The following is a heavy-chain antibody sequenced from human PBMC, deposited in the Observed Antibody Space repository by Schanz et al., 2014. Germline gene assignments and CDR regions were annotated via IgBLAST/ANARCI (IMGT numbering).Heavy chain of an antibody. Sequence: EVQLAESGGGLVQPGGSLRLSCAASGFTFSGFSMTWVRQAPGKGLGWVANIKKDESETYYAGSVKGRYTITRDNAKNSQCLQVDSLRPEDSADYYCAGGRVLESWGQGTLVTVSS. D-gene: IGHD1-1*01. J-gene: IGHJ5*02. CDR3: AGGRVLES. CDR1: GFTFSGFS. CDR2: IKKDESET. V-gene: IGHV3-7*01.